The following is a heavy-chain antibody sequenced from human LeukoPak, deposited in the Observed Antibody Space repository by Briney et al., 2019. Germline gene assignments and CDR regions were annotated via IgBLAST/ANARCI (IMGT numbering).Heavy chain of an antibody. V-gene: IGHV3-30*18. D-gene: IGHD3-10*01. J-gene: IGHJ4*02. Sequence: PGGSLRLSCAASGFTFSSYGMHWVRQAPGKGLEWVAVISYDGSNKYYAGSVKGRFTISRDNSKNTLYLQMNSLRAEDTAVYYCAKPLWLGGFDYWGQGTLVTVSS. CDR3: AKPLWLGGFDY. CDR1: GFTFSSYG. CDR2: ISYDGSNK.